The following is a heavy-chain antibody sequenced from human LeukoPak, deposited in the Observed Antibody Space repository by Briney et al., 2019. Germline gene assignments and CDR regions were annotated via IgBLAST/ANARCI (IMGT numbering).Heavy chain of an antibody. CDR3: ARVKSEVGATLRGYFDY. V-gene: IGHV3-21*04. Sequence: GGSLRLSCAAYGFTFSSYSMNWVRQAPGKGLEWVSFISTSSSYIYYADSVKGRFTISRDNAKNSLYLEMNSLRAEDTAVYYCARVKSEVGATLRGYFDYWGQGTLVTVSS. J-gene: IGHJ4*02. CDR1: GFTFSSYS. CDR2: ISTSSSYI. D-gene: IGHD1-26*01.